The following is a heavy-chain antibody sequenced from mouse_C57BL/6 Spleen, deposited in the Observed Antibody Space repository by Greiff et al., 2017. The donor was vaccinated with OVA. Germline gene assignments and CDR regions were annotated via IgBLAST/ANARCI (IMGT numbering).Heavy chain of an antibody. J-gene: IGHJ4*01. CDR1: GYAFSSSW. V-gene: IGHV1-82*01. CDR2: IYPGDGDT. CDR3: ARSSSRGDYAMDY. D-gene: IGHD1-1*01. Sequence: VKLQQSGPELVKPGASVKISCKASGYAFSSSWMNWVKQRPGKGLEWIGRIYPGDGDTNYNGKFKGKATLTADKSSSTAYMQLSSLTSEDSAVYFCARSSSRGDYAMDYWGQGTSVTVSS.